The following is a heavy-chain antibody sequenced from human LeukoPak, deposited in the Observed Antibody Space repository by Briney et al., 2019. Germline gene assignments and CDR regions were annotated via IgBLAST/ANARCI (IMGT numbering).Heavy chain of an antibody. V-gene: IGHV3-23*01. CDR2: TSGSGGST. J-gene: IGHJ4*02. D-gene: IGHD6-19*01. Sequence: GGSLRLSCAASGFTFSSYAMSWVRQAPGKGLEWVSATSGSGGSTYYADSVKGRFAISRDNSKNTLYLQMSSLRAEDMAVYYCAKGSKWLSHFDYWGQGTLVTVSS. CDR3: AKGSKWLSHFDY. CDR1: GFTFSSYA.